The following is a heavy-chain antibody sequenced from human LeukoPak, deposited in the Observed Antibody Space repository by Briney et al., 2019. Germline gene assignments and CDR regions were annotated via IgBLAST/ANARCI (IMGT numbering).Heavy chain of an antibody. CDR3: STWTDLYDY. Sequence: PGGSLRLSCAASGFTFTNAWMSWVRQAPGKGREWVGRIRSKADGCTADYAAPVKGRFIISRDDSRNTVYLQMNSLRTEDTAVYYCSTWTDLYDYWGQGTLVTVSS. CDR2: IRSKADGCTA. D-gene: IGHD3/OR15-3a*01. V-gene: IGHV3-15*01. J-gene: IGHJ4*02. CDR1: GFTFTNAW.